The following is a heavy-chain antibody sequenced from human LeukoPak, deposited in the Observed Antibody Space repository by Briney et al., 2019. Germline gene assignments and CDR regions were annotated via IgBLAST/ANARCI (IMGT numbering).Heavy chain of an antibody. CDR1: GGSISSYY. CDR2: IYYSGST. CDR3: ARSCRILDIVATIRARLGGNGFDI. Sequence: SETLSLTCTVSGGSISSYYWSWLRQPPGKGLEWIGYIYYSGSTNYNPSLKSRVTISVDTSKNQFSLKLSSVTAADKAVYYCARSCRILDIVATIRARLGGNGFDIWGQGTMVTVSS. D-gene: IGHD5-12*01. V-gene: IGHV4-59*12. J-gene: IGHJ3*02.